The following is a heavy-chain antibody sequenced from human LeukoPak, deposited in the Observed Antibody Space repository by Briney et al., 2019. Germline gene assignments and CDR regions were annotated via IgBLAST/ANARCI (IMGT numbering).Heavy chain of an antibody. V-gene: IGHV4-31*03. CDR2: IYYSGST. CDR1: GGSISSGGYY. Sequence: PSQTLSLTCTVSGGSISSGGYYWSWIRQHPGKGLEWIGYIYYSGSTYYNPSLKSRVTISVDTSKNQFSLKLSSVTAADTAVYYCARSVEMATIQPFDYWGQGTLVTVSS. CDR3: ARSVEMATIQPFDY. J-gene: IGHJ4*02. D-gene: IGHD5-24*01.